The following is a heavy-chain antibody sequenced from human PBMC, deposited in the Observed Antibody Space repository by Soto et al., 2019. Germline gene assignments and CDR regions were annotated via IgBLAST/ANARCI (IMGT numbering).Heavy chain of an antibody. V-gene: IGHV3-33*01. D-gene: IGHD3-10*01. CDR2: IWYDGSNK. CDR3: ARDHDYGSGSGDY. CDR1: GFTFSTYG. Sequence: QVQLVESGGGVVQPGRSLRLSCVASGFTFSTYGMHWVRQAPGKGLEWVAVIWYDGSNKYYADSVKGRFIISRDNSKNTLYLEMNSLRDEDTAVYYCARDHDYGSGSGDYWGQGTLVTVSS. J-gene: IGHJ4*02.